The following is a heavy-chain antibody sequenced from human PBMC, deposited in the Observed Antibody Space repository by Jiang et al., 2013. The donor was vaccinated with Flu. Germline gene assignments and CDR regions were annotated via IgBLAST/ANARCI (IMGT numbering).Heavy chain of an antibody. V-gene: IGHV6-1*01. D-gene: IGHD5-18*01. CDR3: ARGGHRGYSYGGNAFDI. CDR2: TYYRSKWFI. J-gene: IGHJ3*02. Sequence: QTLSLTCAISGDSVASNSAAWNWIRQSPSRGLEWLGRTYYRSKWFIDYAVSVKGRITINPDTSKNQFSLQLNSVTAEDTAVYYCARGGHRGYSYGGNAFDIWGQGTMVTVSS. CDR1: GDSVASNSAA.